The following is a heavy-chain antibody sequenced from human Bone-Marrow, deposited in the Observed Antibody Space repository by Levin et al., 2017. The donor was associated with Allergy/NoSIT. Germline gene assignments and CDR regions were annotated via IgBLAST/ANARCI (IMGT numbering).Heavy chain of an antibody. J-gene: IGHJ4*02. CDR3: AKDFGGAVVLIPVWVSFDY. V-gene: IGHV3-33*06. CDR1: GFTLRNYG. D-gene: IGHD3-22*01. Sequence: PGGSLRLSCAASGFTLRNYGLHWVRQAPGKGLEWVAVIWYDGTNKYYADSVKGRFTISRDNSKNTLYLQMNSLRAEDTAVYYCAKDFGGAVVLIPVWVSFDYWGQGTLVTVSS. CDR2: IWYDGTNK.